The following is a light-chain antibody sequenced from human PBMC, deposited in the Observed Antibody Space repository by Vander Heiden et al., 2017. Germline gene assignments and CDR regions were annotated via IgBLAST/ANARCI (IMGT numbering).Light chain of an antibody. CDR3: QQYYSTPFT. Sequence: DIVMTQSPDSLAVSLGERATINCKSSQSVLYSSNNKNYLAWYQQKPGQPPKLLIYWASTRESGIPDRFSGSGSGTDCTRTISSLQAEDVAVYYCQQYYSTPFTCGPGTKVDIK. CDR1: QSVLYSSNNKNY. CDR2: WAS. J-gene: IGKJ3*01. V-gene: IGKV4-1*01.